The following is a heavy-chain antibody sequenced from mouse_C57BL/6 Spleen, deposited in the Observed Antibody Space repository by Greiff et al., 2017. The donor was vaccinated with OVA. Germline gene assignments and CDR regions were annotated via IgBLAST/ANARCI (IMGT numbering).Heavy chain of an antibody. Sequence: VNVVESGPGLVQPSQSLSITCTVSGFSLTSYGVHWVRQSPGKGLEWLGVIWSGGSTDYNAAFISRLSISKDNSKSQVFFKMNSLQADDTAIYYCARNYYGSSYWYFDVWGTGTTVTVSS. CDR2: IWSGGST. CDR3: ARNYYGSSYWYFDV. CDR1: GFSLTSYG. J-gene: IGHJ1*03. D-gene: IGHD1-1*01. V-gene: IGHV2-2*01.